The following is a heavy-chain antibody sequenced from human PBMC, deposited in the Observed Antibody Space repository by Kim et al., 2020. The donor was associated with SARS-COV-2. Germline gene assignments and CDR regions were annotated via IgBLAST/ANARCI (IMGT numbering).Heavy chain of an antibody. J-gene: IGHJ4*02. V-gene: IGHV1-24*01. D-gene: IGHD3-22*01. Sequence: YAQKFQGRVTMTEDTSTDTAYMELSSLRSEDTAVYYCATAYYDSSGYYHFWGQGTLVTVSS. CDR3: ATAYYDSSGYYHF.